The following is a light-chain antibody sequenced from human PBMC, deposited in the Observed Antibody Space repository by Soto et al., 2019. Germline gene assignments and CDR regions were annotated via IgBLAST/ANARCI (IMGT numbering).Light chain of an antibody. V-gene: IGKV1-5*01. Sequence: DSQMTQSPSTLSASIGDRATVTCRAGESIRTWLAWYQHKPGKAPKFLIYDASSLESGVPSRFSGSGSGTEFTLTISNLQPDDFATYFCQQYNNYPRTFGQGTKVDIK. CDR3: QQYNNYPRT. CDR2: DAS. J-gene: IGKJ1*01. CDR1: ESIRTW.